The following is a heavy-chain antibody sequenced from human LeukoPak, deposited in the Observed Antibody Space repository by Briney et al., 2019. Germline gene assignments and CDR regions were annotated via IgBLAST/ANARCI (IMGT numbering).Heavy chain of an antibody. CDR1: GGSISSYY. CDR3: AAGGGMWFGELLFYFDY. CDR2: IYYSGST. V-gene: IGHV4-59*08. J-gene: IGHJ4*02. Sequence: PSETLSLTCTVSGGSISSYYWSWIRQPPGKGLEWIGYIYYSGSTNYNPSLKSRVTISVDTPKNQFSLKLSSVTAADTAVYYCAAGGGMWFGELLFYFDYWGQGTLVTVSS. D-gene: IGHD3-10*01.